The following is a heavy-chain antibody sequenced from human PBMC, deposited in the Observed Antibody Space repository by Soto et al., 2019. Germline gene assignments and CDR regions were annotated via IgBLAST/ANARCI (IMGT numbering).Heavy chain of an antibody. CDR1: GGTFSSYA. CDR3: ARDSSCSGGSCYLWFDP. D-gene: IGHD2-15*01. CDR2: IIPIFGTA. Sequence: QVQLVQSGAEVKKPGSSVKVSCKASGGTFSSYAISWVRQAPGQGLEWMGGIIPIFGTANYAQKFQGRVTITADESRSTAYLERSSLRSEDTAVYYCARDSSCSGGSCYLWFDPWGQGTLVTVSS. J-gene: IGHJ5*02. V-gene: IGHV1-69*12.